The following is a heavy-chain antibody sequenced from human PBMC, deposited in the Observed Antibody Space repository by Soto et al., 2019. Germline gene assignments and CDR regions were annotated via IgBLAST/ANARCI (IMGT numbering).Heavy chain of an antibody. CDR1: GFTFSSYS. Sequence: EVQLLESGGGLVQPGGSLRLSCAASGFTFSSYSMNWVRQAPGKGLEWVSTVGDTADNTFYADSVKGRFTISRDNSKNLLHLEMNSLRAEDTADYFCAQRHSGSGRSPPLIEYWGQGTLVTVSS. CDR3: AQRHSGSGRSPPLIEY. CDR2: VGDTADNT. D-gene: IGHD3-10*01. V-gene: IGHV3-23*01. J-gene: IGHJ4*02.